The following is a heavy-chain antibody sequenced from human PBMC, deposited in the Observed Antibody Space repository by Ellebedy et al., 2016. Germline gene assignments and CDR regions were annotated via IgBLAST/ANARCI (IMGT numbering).Heavy chain of an antibody. CDR3: ASYTGYSSGWYPPYAEYFQH. D-gene: IGHD6-19*01. J-gene: IGHJ1*01. CDR2: IYHSGST. CDR1: GGSISSSNW. Sequence: GSLRLXXAVSGGSISSSNWWSWVRQPPGKGLEWIGEIYHSGSTNYNPSLKSRVTISVDKSKNQFSLKLSSVTAADTAVYYCASYTGYSSGWYPPYAEYFQHWGQGTLVTVSS. V-gene: IGHV4-4*02.